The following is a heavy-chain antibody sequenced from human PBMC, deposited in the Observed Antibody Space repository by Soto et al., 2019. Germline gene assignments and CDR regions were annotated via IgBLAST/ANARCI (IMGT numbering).Heavy chain of an antibody. V-gene: IGHV3-23*01. D-gene: IGHD2-2*02. CDR2: ISGSGGST. J-gene: IGHJ6*02. CDR3: AKGRSYCSSTSCYRDYYYYGMDV. CDR1: GFTFSSYA. Sequence: GGSLRLSCAASGFTFSSYAMSWVRQAPGKGLEWVSAISGSGGSTYYADSVKGRFTISRDNSMNTLYLQMNSLRAEDTAVYYCAKGRSYCSSTSCYRDYYYYGMDVWGQGTTVTVSS.